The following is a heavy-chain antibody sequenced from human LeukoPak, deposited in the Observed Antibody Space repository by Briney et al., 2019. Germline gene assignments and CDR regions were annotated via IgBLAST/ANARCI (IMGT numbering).Heavy chain of an antibody. Sequence: SETLSLTCAVSGGSISSGGYSWSWIRQPPGKGLEWIGYIYHSGSTYYNPSLKSRVTISVDRSKNQLSLKLSSVTAADTAVYYCARDWSGCSSTSCYGNAFDIWGQGTMVTVSS. J-gene: IGHJ3*02. CDR1: GGSISSGGYS. CDR3: ARDWSGCSSTSCYGNAFDI. V-gene: IGHV4-30-2*01. CDR2: IYHSGST. D-gene: IGHD2-2*01.